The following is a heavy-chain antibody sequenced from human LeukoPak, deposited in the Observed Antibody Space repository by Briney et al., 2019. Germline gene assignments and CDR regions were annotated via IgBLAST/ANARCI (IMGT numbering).Heavy chain of an antibody. Sequence: PGGSLRLSCAASKFTFSNYGMHWVRQAPGKGLEGVAVISSDGSNKYYADSVKGRFTISRDNSKNTLYLQMNSLRAEDTAVYYCAKCPSGVLRYFAPIGYWGQGTLVTVSS. CDR2: ISSDGSNK. D-gene: IGHD3-9*01. J-gene: IGHJ4*02. CDR3: AKCPSGVLRYFAPIGY. CDR1: KFTFSNYG. V-gene: IGHV3-30*18.